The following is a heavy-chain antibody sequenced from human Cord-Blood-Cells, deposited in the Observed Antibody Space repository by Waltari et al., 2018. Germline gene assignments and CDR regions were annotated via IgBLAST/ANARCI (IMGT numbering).Heavy chain of an antibody. J-gene: IGHJ4*02. CDR1: GGSISSGGYY. V-gene: IGHV4-31*03. CDR3: ARGHSSASFDY. D-gene: IGHD6-6*01. CDR2: IYYSGGT. Sequence: QVQLQESGPGLVKPSRTLSLTCPVSGGSISSGGYYWSWIRQHPGKGLEWVGYIYYSGGTNDNPSRTSRVTISVDTSKNQFSLKLSSVTAADTAVYYCARGHSSASFDYWGQGTLVTVSS.